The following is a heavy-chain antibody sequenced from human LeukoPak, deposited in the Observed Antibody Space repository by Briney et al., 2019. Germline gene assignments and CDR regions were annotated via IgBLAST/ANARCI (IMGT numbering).Heavy chain of an antibody. D-gene: IGHD2-2*01. CDR2: ISSSSSYI. CDR1: GFTFSSYS. J-gene: IGHJ3*02. Sequence: GGSLRLSCAASGFTFSSYSMNWVRQAPGKGLEWVSSISSSSSYIYYADSVKGRFTISRDNAKNSLYLQMNSPRAEDTAVYYCARDAIVVVPAAIVANNRDDAFDIWGQGTMVTVSS. V-gene: IGHV3-21*01. CDR3: ARDAIVVVPAAIVANNRDDAFDI.